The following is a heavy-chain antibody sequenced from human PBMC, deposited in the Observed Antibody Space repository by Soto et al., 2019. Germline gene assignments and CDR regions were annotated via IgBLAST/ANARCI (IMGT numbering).Heavy chain of an antibody. J-gene: IGHJ6*03. D-gene: IGHD5-18*01. CDR2: ISAYNGNT. CDR1: GYTFTSYG. V-gene: IGHV1-18*01. Sequence: VASVKVSCKASGYTFTSYGISWVRQAPGQGLEWMGWISAYNGNTNYAQKLQGRVTMTTDTSTSTAYMELRSLRSDDTAVYYCARIDTAMVPGHMDVWGKGTTVTVSS. CDR3: ARIDTAMVPGHMDV.